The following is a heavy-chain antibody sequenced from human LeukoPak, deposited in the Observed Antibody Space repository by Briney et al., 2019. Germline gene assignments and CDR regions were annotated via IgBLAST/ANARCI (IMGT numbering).Heavy chain of an antibody. Sequence: PGGSLRLSCAASGFTVSSNYMSWVRQAPGKGLEWVSVIYNVGSTFYADSVKGRFTISRDSSKNTLFLQINSLRAEDTAVYYCVNSVMVRGVIRPYWGKGALVTVSS. V-gene: IGHV3-66*01. CDR3: VNSVMVRGVIRPY. CDR2: IYNVGST. CDR1: GFTVSSNY. J-gene: IGHJ4*02. D-gene: IGHD3-10*01.